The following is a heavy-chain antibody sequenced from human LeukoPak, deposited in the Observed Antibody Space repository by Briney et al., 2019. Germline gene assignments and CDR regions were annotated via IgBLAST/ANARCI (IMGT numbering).Heavy chain of an antibody. J-gene: IGHJ4*02. CDR3: ANSGIAAADCFDY. D-gene: IGHD6-13*01. CDR1: GFTFSSYG. CDR2: ISYDGSNK. V-gene: IGHV3-30*18. Sequence: GGSLRLSCAASGFTFSSYGMHWVRQAPGKGLEWVAVISYDGSNKYYADSVKGRFTISRDNSKNTLYLQMNSLRAEDTAVYYCANSGIAAADCFDYWGQGTLVTVSS.